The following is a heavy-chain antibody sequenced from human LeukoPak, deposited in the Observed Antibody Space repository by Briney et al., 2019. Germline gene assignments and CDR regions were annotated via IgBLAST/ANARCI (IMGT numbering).Heavy chain of an antibody. V-gene: IGHV4-59*08. CDR2: IYYSGST. D-gene: IGHD5-18*01. CDR1: GGSISSYY. Sequence: SETLSLTCTVSGGSISSYYWSWIRQPPGKGLEWIGYIYYSGSTNYNPSLKSRVTISVDTSKNQFSLKLSSVTAADTAVYYCARHGLAYSYFHYYYGMDVWGQGTTVTVSS. CDR3: ARHGLAYSYFHYYYGMDV. J-gene: IGHJ6*02.